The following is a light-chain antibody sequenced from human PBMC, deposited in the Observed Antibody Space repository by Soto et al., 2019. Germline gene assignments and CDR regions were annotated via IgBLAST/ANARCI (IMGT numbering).Light chain of an antibody. CDR1: SSDVGGYNY. CDR3: TSYAGGNNV. V-gene: IGLV2-8*01. Sequence: QSALTQPPSASGSPGQSVTISCTGTSSDVGGYNYVSWYQQHPDKVPKLMVYEVNKRPSGVPDRFSGSKSGNTASLTVSGLQAEDAADYYCTSYAGGNNVFGTGTKLTVL. CDR2: EVN. J-gene: IGLJ1*01.